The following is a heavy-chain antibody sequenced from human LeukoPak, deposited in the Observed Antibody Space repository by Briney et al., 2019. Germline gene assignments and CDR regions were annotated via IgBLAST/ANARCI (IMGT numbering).Heavy chain of an antibody. J-gene: IGHJ4*03. CDR3: AKGSYRDY. CDR1: GFTFSDYA. Sequence: GKSLRLSCGASGFTFSDYALHWVRQAPGKGLEWVAVISFDGGKTTYADSVRGRFTISRDNSKDTLYLQMSGLRGEDTAIYCCAKGSYRDYWGQGTLVSVSS. CDR2: ISFDGGKT. V-gene: IGHV3-30-3*01.